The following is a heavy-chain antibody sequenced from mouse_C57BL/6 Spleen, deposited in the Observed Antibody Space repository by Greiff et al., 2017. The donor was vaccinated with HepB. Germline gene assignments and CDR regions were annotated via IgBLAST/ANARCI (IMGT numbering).Heavy chain of an antibody. J-gene: IGHJ4*01. D-gene: IGHD2-4*01. V-gene: IGHV1-22*01. CDR2: INPNNGGT. CDR3: ARWSDYDEVMDY. Sequence: EVQLQQSGPELVKPGASVKMSCKASGYTFTDYNMHWVKQSHGKSLEWIGYINPNNGGTSYNQKFKCKATLTVNKSSSTAYMELRSLTSEDSAVYYCARWSDYDEVMDYWGQGTSVTVSS. CDR1: GYTFTDYN.